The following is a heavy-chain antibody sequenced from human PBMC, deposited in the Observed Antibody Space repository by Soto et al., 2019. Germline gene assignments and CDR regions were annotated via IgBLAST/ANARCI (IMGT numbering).Heavy chain of an antibody. CDR1: GYSFTSYC. J-gene: IGHJ3*02. D-gene: IGHD1-26*01. Sequence: GESLKISCKGSGYSFTSYCIAWVRQMPGKGLEWVGIIYPGDSETRYSPSFQGQVIISADKSISTAYLQWSSLKASDTAMYYCARRSSKDAFDIWGQGTMVTVSS. CDR2: IYPGDSET. CDR3: ARRSSKDAFDI. V-gene: IGHV5-51*01.